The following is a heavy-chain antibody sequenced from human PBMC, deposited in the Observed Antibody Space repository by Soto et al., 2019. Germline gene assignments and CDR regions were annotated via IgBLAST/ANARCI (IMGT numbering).Heavy chain of an antibody. CDR3: AREGVAPYYYYGMDV. CDR2: ISTYNGDT. J-gene: IGHJ6*02. V-gene: IGHV1-18*01. Sequence: QVQLVQSGAEVKKPGASVKVSCKASGYTFTRSGISWVRQAPGQGLEWMGWISTYNGDTNYAQTFQGRVTMTTDTSTSTAYKEPRSLRSDDTAVYYCAREGVAPYYYYGMDVWGQGTPVTVSS. CDR1: GYTFTRSG. D-gene: IGHD5-12*01.